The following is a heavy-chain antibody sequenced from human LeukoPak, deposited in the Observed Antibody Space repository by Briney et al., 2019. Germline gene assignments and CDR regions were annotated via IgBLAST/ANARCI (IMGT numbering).Heavy chain of an antibody. J-gene: IGHJ4*02. CDR2: IDEEGSEK. D-gene: IGHD6-13*01. CDR3: ASLEAAAGPPAG. CDR1: GFIFSNYW. Sequence: PGGSLRLSCEVSGFIFSNYWMSWVRQAPGKGLEWVANIDEEGSEKHYVDSVKGRFTISRDNAKNSLYLQMNSLRAEDTAVYYCASLEAAAGPPAGGGQGTLVTVSS. V-gene: IGHV3-7*01.